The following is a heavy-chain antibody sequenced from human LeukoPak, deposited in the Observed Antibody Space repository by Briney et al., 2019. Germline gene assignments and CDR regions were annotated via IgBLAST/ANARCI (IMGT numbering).Heavy chain of an antibody. V-gene: IGHV3-7*01. CDR2: IKRDGSDK. J-gene: IGHJ4*02. Sequence: GGSLRLSCAASGFSFTTYGMSWVRQAPGKGLEWVANIKRDGSDKYYVDSVKGRFTISRDNAKNSLYLQMNSLRVEDTAVYYCVRDSLVGYGHRYFDCWGQGTLVTVSS. CDR3: VRDSLVGYGHRYFDC. CDR1: GFSFTTYG. D-gene: IGHD5-18*01.